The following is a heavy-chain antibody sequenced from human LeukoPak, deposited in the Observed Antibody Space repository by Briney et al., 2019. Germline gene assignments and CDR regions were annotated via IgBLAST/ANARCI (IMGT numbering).Heavy chain of an antibody. Sequence: PSETLSLTCAVYSGSFSGYYWTWIRQPPGKGLQWIGEINHSGDTNYNPSLKSRVTVSVDMSKNQFSLKLNSVTAADTAVYYCAQSYYDYVWGTYRENEYFQHWGQGTLVTVSS. J-gene: IGHJ1*01. D-gene: IGHD3-16*02. CDR3: AQSYYDYVWGTYRENEYFQH. V-gene: IGHV4-34*01. CDR2: INHSGDT. CDR1: SGSFSGYY.